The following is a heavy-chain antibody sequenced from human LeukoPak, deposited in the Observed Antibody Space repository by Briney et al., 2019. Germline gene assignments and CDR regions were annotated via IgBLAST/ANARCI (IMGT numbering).Heavy chain of an antibody. V-gene: IGHV3-30-3*01. D-gene: IGHD3-16*01. J-gene: IGHJ4*02. Sequence: GRSLRLSCAASGFTFSSYAMHWVRQAPGKGLEWVAVISYDGSNKYYADSVKGRFTISRDNSKNTLYLQMNSLRAEDTAVYYCARGYDYVPLGYWGQGTLVTVSS. CDR2: ISYDGSNK. CDR3: ARGYDYVPLGY. CDR1: GFTFSSYA.